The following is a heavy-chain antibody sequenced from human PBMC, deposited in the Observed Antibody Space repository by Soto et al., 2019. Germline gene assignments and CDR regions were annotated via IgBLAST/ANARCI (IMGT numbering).Heavy chain of an antibody. J-gene: IGHJ3*01. CDR1: GGSISSSHW. D-gene: IGHD3-9*01. CDR2: ISHSGTS. Sequence: QVHLQESGPGLVKPSGTLSLTCAVSGGSISSSHWWTWVRQSPGKGLEYIGEISHSGTSNSNPSLKSRVTLSVDKSKNHFSLTLTSVTAADTAVYYCARVVLTITRGAFDAWGQGTLVIVSS. CDR3: ARVVLTITRGAFDA. V-gene: IGHV4-4*02.